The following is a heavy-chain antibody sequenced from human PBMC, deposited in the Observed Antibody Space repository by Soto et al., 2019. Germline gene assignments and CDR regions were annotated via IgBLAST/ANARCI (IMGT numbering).Heavy chain of an antibody. CDR2: ISAYNGNR. J-gene: IGHJ4*02. CDR1: GYTPTNYD. CDR3: ARALYRSGTYYAFDN. D-gene: IGHD1-26*01. V-gene: IGHV1-18*01. Sequence: QVPLVQSGAEVKKPGASVTVSCKTSGYTPTNYDIGWVRQAPGQGLEWMGWISAYNGNRNSAQKLQGRLTMTTDTSTKTAYMELRSLRSDETAVYYCARALYRSGTYYAFDNWGQGTLVTVSS.